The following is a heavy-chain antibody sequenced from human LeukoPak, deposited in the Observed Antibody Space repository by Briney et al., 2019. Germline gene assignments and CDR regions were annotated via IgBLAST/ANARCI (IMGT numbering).Heavy chain of an antibody. CDR2: ISYDGSNK. Sequence: GGSLRLSCAASGCTFSSYAMHWVRQAPAKGLEWVAVISYDGSNKYYADSVKGRFTISRDNSKNTLYLQMNSLRAEDTAVYYSARDGAVVIAPYNWFDPWGQGTLVTVSS. CDR3: ARDGAVVIAPYNWFDP. V-gene: IGHV3-30-3*01. CDR1: GCTFSSYA. D-gene: IGHD2-21*01. J-gene: IGHJ5*02.